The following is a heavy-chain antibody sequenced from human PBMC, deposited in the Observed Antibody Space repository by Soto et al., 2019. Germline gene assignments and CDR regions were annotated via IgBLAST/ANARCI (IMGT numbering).Heavy chain of an antibody. CDR2: ISYDGSNK. CDR3: ARDPLGHVAYFDY. Sequence: GGSLRLSCAASGFTFSSYAMHWVRQAPGKGLEWVAFISYDGSNKYYADSVKGRFTISRDNSKNSLYPQMNSLRAEDTAVYYCARDPLGHVAYFDYWGQGTLVTVSS. J-gene: IGHJ4*02. V-gene: IGHV3-30-3*01. CDR1: GFTFSSYA.